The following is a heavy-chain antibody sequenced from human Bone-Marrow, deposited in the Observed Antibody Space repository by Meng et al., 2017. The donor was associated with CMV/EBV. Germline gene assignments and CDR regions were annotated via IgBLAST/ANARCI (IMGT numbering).Heavy chain of an antibody. CDR1: GFTFDDYG. V-gene: IGHV3-20*04. D-gene: IGHD1-7*01. J-gene: IGHJ6*02. CDR2: TNWNGGST. CDR3: ARDLGWNYVLYYYGMDV. Sequence: GESLKISCAASGFTFDDYGMSWVRQAPGKGLEWVSGTNWNGGSTGYADSVKGRFTISRDNAKNSLYLQMNSLRAEDTALYYCARDLGWNYVLYYYGMDVWGQGTTVTVSS.